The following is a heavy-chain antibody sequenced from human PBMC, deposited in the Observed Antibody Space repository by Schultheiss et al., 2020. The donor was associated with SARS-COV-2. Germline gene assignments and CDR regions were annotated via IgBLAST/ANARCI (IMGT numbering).Heavy chain of an antibody. J-gene: IGHJ3*02. Sequence: SETLSLTCVVSGGSISSGGYYWSWIRQHPGKGLEWIGYIYHSGSIYYNPSLKSRVTISVDTSKNQFSLKLNSVTAADTAVYYCARGFGAGPFDIWGQGTTVTVSS. V-gene: IGHV4-30-2*01. CDR1: GGSISSGGYY. CDR2: IYHSGSI. D-gene: IGHD3-10*01. CDR3: ARGFGAGPFDI.